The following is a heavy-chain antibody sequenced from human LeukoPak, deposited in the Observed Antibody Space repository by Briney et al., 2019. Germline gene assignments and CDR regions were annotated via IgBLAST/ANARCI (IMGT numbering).Heavy chain of an antibody. V-gene: IGHV3-9*01. Sequence: GGSLRLSCAASGFTFDDYAMHWVRQGPGKGLEWVSGISWNSGSIGYADSVKGRFTISRDNAKNSLYLQMNSLRAEDTAVYYCARGGSGWSDIWGQGTMVTVSS. CDR2: ISWNSGSI. D-gene: IGHD6-19*01. CDR1: GFTFDDYA. J-gene: IGHJ3*02. CDR3: ARGGSGWSDI.